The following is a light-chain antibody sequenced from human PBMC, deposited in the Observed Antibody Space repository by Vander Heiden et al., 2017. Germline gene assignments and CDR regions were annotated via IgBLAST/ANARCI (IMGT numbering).Light chain of an antibody. Sequence: SYELTQPPSVSVSPGQPASITCSGDQLGDKYACWYQQTPGQSPVLVIDHDSKRPSGIPERFSGSTSGNTATLTIRGTQAMDEADYYWQAWDSSTAVVFGGGTKLTVL. CDR2: HDS. V-gene: IGLV3-1*01. CDR1: QLGDKY. J-gene: IGLJ2*01. CDR3: QAWDSSTAVV.